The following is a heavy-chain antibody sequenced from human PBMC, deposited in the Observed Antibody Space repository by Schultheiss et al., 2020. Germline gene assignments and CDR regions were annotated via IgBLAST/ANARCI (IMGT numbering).Heavy chain of an antibody. CDR2: INHSGST. J-gene: IGHJ6*02. CDR3: ARERVYSSSWRYGMDV. CDR1: GGSFSGYY. V-gene: IGHV4-34*01. Sequence: SETLSLTCAVYGGSFSGYYWSWIRQPPGKGLEWIGEINHSGSTNYNPSLKSRVTIAVDTSKNQFSLKLSSVTAADTAVYYCARERVYSSSWRYGMDVWGQGTTVNVSS. D-gene: IGHD6-13*01.